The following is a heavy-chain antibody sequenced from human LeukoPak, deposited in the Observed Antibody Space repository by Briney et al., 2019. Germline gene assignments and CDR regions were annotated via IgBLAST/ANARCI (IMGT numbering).Heavy chain of an antibody. CDR3: VGGGGWLPDF. CDR2: IKGDGTET. V-gene: IGHV3-7*01. J-gene: IGHJ4*02. D-gene: IGHD6-19*01. Sequence: GGSLRLSCAASGFIFSTHWMNWVRQAPGKGLEWVAIIKGDGTETLYADSVKGRFTISRDNTKSSLYLRINSLRAEDTAVYYCVGGGGWLPDFWGQGTLVTVSS. CDR1: GFIFSTHW.